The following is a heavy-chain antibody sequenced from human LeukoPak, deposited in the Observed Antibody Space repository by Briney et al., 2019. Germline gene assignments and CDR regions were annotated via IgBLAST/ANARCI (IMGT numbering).Heavy chain of an antibody. V-gene: IGHV4-4*07. Sequence: SETLSLTCTVSGGSISSYYWSWIRQPAGKGLEWIGRIYTSGSTNYNPSLKSQVTMSVDTSKNQFSLKLSSVTAADTAVYYCAREQITMIVVVTDAFDVWGQGTMVTVSS. D-gene: IGHD3-22*01. CDR2: IYTSGST. J-gene: IGHJ3*01. CDR3: AREQITMIVVVTDAFDV. CDR1: GGSISSYY.